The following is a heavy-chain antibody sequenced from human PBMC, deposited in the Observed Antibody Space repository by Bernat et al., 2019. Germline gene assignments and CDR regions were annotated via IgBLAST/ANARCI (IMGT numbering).Heavy chain of an antibody. CDR1: GFTFSSYG. J-gene: IGHJ6*02. CDR2: ISYDGSNK. V-gene: IGHV3-30*18. D-gene: IGHD3-22*01. Sequence: VECGGGVVQPGRSLRLSCAASGFTFSSYGMHWFRQAPGKGLEWVAVISYDGSNKYYADSVKGRFTISRDNSKNTLYLQMNSLRAEDTAVYYCAKSKNYDSSGYYSYYGMDVWGQGTTVTVSS. CDR3: AKSKNYDSSGYYSYYGMDV.